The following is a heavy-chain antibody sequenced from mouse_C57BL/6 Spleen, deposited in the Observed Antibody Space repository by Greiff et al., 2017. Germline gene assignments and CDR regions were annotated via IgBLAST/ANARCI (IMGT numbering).Heavy chain of an antibody. V-gene: IGHV5-6*01. CDR1: GFTFSSYG. J-gene: IGHJ2*01. CDR3: ARERGGDY. Sequence: EVKLVESGGDLVKPGGSLKLSCAASGFTFSSYGMSWVRQTPDKRLEWVATISSGGSYTYYPDSVKGRFTISRDNAKNTLYLQMSSLKSEDTAMYYCARERGGDYWGQGTTLTVSS. CDR2: ISSGGSYT.